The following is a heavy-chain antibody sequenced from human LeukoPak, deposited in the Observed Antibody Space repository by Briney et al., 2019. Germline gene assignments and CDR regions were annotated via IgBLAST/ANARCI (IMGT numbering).Heavy chain of an antibody. CDR3: ASESIAVAGLYYFDY. CDR1: GGSFSGYY. CDR2: INHSGST. D-gene: IGHD6-19*01. Sequence: SETLSLTCAVHGGSFSGYYWSWIRQPPGKGLEWIGEINHSGSTNYNPSLKSRVTISVDTSKNQSSLKLSSVTAADTAVYYCASESIAVAGLYYFDYGGQGTLVTVSS. V-gene: IGHV4-34*01. J-gene: IGHJ4*02.